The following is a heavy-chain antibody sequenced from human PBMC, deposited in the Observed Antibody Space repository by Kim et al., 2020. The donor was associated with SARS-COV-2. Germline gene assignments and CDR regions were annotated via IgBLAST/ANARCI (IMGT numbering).Heavy chain of an antibody. D-gene: IGHD3-3*02. CDR3: ARANCHFWSGSAYYYGMDV. J-gene: IGHJ6*02. V-gene: IGHV4-59*13. CDR1: GGSISSYY. Sequence: SETLSLTCTVSGGSISSYYWSWIRQPPGKGLEWIGYIYYSGSTNYNPSLKSRVTISVDTSKNQFSLKLSSVTAADTAVYYCARANCHFWSGSAYYYGMDVWGHGTTVTVSS. CDR2: IYYSGST.